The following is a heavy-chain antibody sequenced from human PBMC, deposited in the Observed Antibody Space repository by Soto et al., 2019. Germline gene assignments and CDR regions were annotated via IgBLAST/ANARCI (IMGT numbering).Heavy chain of an antibody. CDR2: IRSKAYGGTT. Sequence: EVQLVESGGGLVQPGRSLRLSCTASGFTFGDYAMSWVRQAPGKGLEWVGVIRSKAYGGTTEYAASVKGRFTISRDDSKSIAYLQMNSLKTEDTAVYYCTREEGSETYYYGMDVWGQGTTVTVSS. J-gene: IGHJ6*02. CDR3: TREEGSETYYYGMDV. V-gene: IGHV3-49*04. D-gene: IGHD3-10*01. CDR1: GFTFGDYA.